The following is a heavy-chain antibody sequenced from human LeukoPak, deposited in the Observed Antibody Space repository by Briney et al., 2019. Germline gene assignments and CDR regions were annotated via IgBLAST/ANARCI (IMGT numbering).Heavy chain of an antibody. D-gene: IGHD1-1*01. CDR1: GFTVSSNY. CDR2: IYSGGST. J-gene: IGHJ6*02. V-gene: IGHV3-66*01. Sequence: PGGSLRLSCAASGFTVSSNYMSWVRQAPGKGLEWVSVIYSGGSTYYADSVKGRFTISRDNSKNTLYLQMNSLRAEDTAVYYCARDLRGTTGTTTYYYYGMDVWGQGTTVTASS. CDR3: ARDLRGTTGTTTYYYYGMDV.